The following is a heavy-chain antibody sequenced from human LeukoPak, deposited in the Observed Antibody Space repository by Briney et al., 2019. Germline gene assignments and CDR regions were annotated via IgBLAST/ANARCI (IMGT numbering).Heavy chain of an antibody. D-gene: IGHD3-3*01. CDR3: ATGPALRFLEWSLPCDY. CDR1: GYTLTELS. J-gene: IGHJ4*02. CDR2: FDPEDGET. V-gene: IGHV1-24*01. Sequence: ASVNVSFKVSGYTLTELSMHWERQAPGKGLEWMGGFDPEDGETIYAQKFQGRVTMTEDTSTDTAYMELSSLRSEDTAVYYCATGPALRFLEWSLPCDYWGQGTLVTVSS.